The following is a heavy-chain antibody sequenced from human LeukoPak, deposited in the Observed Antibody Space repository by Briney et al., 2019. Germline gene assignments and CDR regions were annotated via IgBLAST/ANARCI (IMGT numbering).Heavy chain of an antibody. Sequence: SETLSLTCTVSGGSISSYYWSWIRQPPGKGLEWIGYIYYSGSTNYNPSLKSRVTIPVDTSKNQFSLKLSSVTAADTAVYYCAGETYYYDSSGYFGIWGQGTMVTVSS. CDR1: GGSISSYY. J-gene: IGHJ3*02. V-gene: IGHV4-59*01. D-gene: IGHD3-22*01. CDR2: IYYSGST. CDR3: AGETYYYDSSGYFGI.